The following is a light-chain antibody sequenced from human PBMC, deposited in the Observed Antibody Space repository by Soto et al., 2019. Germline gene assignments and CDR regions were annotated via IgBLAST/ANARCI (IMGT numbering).Light chain of an antibody. CDR1: QSVGSN. Sequence: EIVMTQSPATLSVSPGERATLSCRASQSVGSNLAWYQQKPGQAPRLLIYGASTRAAGIPARFSGSGSGTEFTLTISSLQSEGFAIYCCQQYNNWPPDRTFGQGTKVEIK. CDR2: GAS. J-gene: IGKJ1*01. V-gene: IGKV3-15*01. CDR3: QQYNNWPPDRT.